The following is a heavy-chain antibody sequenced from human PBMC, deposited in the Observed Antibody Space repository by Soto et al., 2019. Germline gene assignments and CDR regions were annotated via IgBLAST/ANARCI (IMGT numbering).Heavy chain of an antibody. Sequence: GGSLRLSCAASGFTFKTSWMSWVRRAPGKGPEWVANIKEDGSETFYVDSVKGRFTISRDNAKNSLYLQLNSLRGDDTAVYYCARVSRSISVSDWGQGTLVTVSS. CDR3: ARVSRSISVSD. V-gene: IGHV3-7*01. CDR1: GFTFKTSW. J-gene: IGHJ4*02. CDR2: IKEDGSET. D-gene: IGHD6-19*01.